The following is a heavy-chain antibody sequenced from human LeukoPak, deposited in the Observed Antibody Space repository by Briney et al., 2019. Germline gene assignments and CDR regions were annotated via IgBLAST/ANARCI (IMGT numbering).Heavy chain of an antibody. CDR3: ARGDDSGYYDYFDY. Sequence: GSLRLSCAASGFTVSSIHMVWVRQAPGKGLEWVSVTYTGGNSYYADSVKGRFIISRDISNNTLYLQMNSLRAEDTAMYYCARGDDSGYYDYFDYWGQGALVTVSS. CDR1: GFTVSSIH. D-gene: IGHD3-22*01. V-gene: IGHV3-53*01. J-gene: IGHJ4*02. CDR2: TYTGGNS.